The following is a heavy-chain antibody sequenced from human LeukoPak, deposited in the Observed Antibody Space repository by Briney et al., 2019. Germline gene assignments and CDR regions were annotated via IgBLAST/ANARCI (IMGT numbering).Heavy chain of an antibody. Sequence: GGSLRLSCVASGFTFSSYSMNWVRQAPGKGLEWVSYIGSGSGTIYYADSVKGRFTISRDNAKNSLYLQMNSLRDEDTAVYYCARDGMVRGVIIWDAFDIWGQGTMVTVSS. CDR1: GFTFSSYS. CDR3: ARDGMVRGVIIWDAFDI. D-gene: IGHD3-10*01. CDR2: IGSGSGTI. V-gene: IGHV3-48*02. J-gene: IGHJ3*02.